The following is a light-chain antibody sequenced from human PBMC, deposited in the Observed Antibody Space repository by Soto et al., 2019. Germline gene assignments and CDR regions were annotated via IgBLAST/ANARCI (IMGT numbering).Light chain of an antibody. Sequence: LTQPASVSGSPGQAITISCSGTSSDVGAFNYVSWYQQHPGKAPKLMIYDVSNRPSGVSNRFSGSKSGNTASLTISGLRAEDEADYYCNSYTSNNTYVFGTGTKVTVL. J-gene: IGLJ1*01. CDR2: DVS. CDR3: NSYTSNNTYV. V-gene: IGLV2-14*03. CDR1: SSDVGAFNY.